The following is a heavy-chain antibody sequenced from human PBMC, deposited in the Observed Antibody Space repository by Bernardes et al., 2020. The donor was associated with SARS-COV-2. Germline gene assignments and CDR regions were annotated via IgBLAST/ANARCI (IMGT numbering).Heavy chain of an antibody. V-gene: IGHV4-39*01. CDR3: AGLSCGIDCYIGGLRSWDYGMDV. Sequence: SESLPLTCTVSGFSISSSHYYWFWIPQAPGQGLEWFGSIYSSGNSYYSPSLQRRVTASVDTSKNQFSLMLSFVTAADTAVYYCAGLSCGIDCYIGGLRSWDYGMDVWCQGITVTVAS. CDR1: GFSISSSHYY. CDR2: IYSSGNS. J-gene: IGHJ6*02. D-gene: IGHD2-21*02.